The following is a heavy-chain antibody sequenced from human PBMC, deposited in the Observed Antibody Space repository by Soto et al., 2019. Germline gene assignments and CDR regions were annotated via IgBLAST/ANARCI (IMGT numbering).Heavy chain of an antibody. CDR3: ASSYYYDSSGYSILYYYYGMDV. V-gene: IGHV1-3*01. D-gene: IGHD3-22*01. CDR2: INAGNGNT. Sequence: GASVKVSCKASGYTFTSYAMHWVRQAPGQRLEWMGWINAGNGNTKYSQMFQGRVTITRDTSASTAYMELSSLRSEDTAVYYCASSYYYDSSGYSILYYYYGMDVWGQGTTVTVSS. J-gene: IGHJ6*02. CDR1: GYTFTSYA.